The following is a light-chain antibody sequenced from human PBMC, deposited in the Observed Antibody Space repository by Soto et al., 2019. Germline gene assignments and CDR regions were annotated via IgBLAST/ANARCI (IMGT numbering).Light chain of an antibody. CDR1: SSDIGGYDY. CDR3: SSYTSSSTLV. V-gene: IGLV2-14*01. J-gene: IGLJ2*01. Sequence: QPALTQPASVSGSPGQPITISCTGTSSDIGGYDYVSWYQQYPGKAPKLMIYDVSNRPSGVSNRFSGSKSANTASLTISGLQAEDEADYYCSSYTSSSTLVFGGVTKVTVL. CDR2: DVS.